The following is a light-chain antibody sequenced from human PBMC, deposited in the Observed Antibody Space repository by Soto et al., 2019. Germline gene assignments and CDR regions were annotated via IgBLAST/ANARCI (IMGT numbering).Light chain of an antibody. CDR3: QQYDFLPLT. V-gene: IGKV3-20*01. CDR1: QSVSRNY. J-gene: IGKJ4*01. CDR2: GAS. Sequence: EVVLTQSPGTLSLSPGDRATLSCTASQSVSRNYLAWYQQKPGQTPRLLIFGASNRAADIPARFSASGSGTDFTHTISGLEPDDFALYYCQQYDFLPLTFGGGTRL.